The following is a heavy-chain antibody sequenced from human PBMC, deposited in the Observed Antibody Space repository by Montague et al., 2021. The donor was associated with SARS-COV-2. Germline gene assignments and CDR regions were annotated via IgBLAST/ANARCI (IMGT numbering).Heavy chain of an antibody. CDR1: GGSISSGGFL. V-gene: IGHV4-31*03. D-gene: IGHD4-11*01. J-gene: IGHJ6*02. CDR2: IFYNGGT. CDR3: SRGSYRYSHNYYYAMDV. Sequence: TLSLTYIVSGGSISSGGFLWTWVRHLPGKGLEWIGYIFYNGGTDYNPSLKSRVNIAVDTSKNQFSLRLSSVTAADTAVYYCSRGSYRYSHNYYYAMDVWGQGTTVIVSS.